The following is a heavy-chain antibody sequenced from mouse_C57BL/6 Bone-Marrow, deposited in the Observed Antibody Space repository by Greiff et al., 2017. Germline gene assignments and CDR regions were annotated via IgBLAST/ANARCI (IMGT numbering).Heavy chain of an antibody. Sequence: EVKLMESGEGLVKPGGSLKLSCAASGFTFSSYAMSWVRQTPEKRLEWVAYISSGGAYIYYADPVKGRFTISRDNARNTLYLQMSSLKSEDTSMYYCTRGGIYGSSHWYFDVWGTGTTVTVSS. CDR2: ISSGGAYI. V-gene: IGHV5-9-1*02. CDR3: TRGGIYGSSHWYFDV. J-gene: IGHJ1*03. D-gene: IGHD1-1*01. CDR1: GFTFSSYA.